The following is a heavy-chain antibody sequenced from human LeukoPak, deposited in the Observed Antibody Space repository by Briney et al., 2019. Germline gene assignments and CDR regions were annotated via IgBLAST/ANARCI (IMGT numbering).Heavy chain of an antibody. V-gene: IGHV3-66*02. CDR2: IYSGGST. Sequence: TGGSLRLSCAASGFTVSSNYMSWVRQAPGKELEWVSVIYSGGSTYYADSVKGRFTISRDNSKNTLYLQMNSLRAEDTAVYYCARGRNYYYYGMDVWGQGTTVIVSS. J-gene: IGHJ6*02. CDR1: GFTVSSNY. CDR3: ARGRNYYYYGMDV.